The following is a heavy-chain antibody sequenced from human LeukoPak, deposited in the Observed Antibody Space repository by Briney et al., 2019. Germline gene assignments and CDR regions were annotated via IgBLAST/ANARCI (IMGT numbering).Heavy chain of an antibody. CDR2: MDYSGST. CDR1: GDSISNYY. V-gene: IGHV4-59*08. D-gene: IGHD2-15*01. CDR3: ARHDLTPRHAFNF. Sequence: PSETLSLTCTVSGDSISNYYWSWIRQSPGKGLEWIAYMDYSGSTNYNPSLNSRVTISLDTSKNQLSLRLTSVTAADTAVYFCARHDLTPRHAFNFWGQGTMVIVSS. J-gene: IGHJ3*01.